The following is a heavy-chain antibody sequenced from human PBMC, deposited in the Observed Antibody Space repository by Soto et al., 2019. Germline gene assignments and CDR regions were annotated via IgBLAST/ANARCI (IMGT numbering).Heavy chain of an antibody. D-gene: IGHD4-4*01. CDR3: ARVPKVTTFYSGMDV. Sequence: ALVKVSCKASGGTFSSYAISWVRQAPGQGLEWMGGIIPIFGTANYAQKFQGQVTISDDKSISTAYLQWSSLKASDTAMYYCARVPKVTTFYSGMDVWGQGTTVTVSS. J-gene: IGHJ6*02. V-gene: IGHV1-69*06. CDR2: IIPIFGTA. CDR1: GGTFSSYA.